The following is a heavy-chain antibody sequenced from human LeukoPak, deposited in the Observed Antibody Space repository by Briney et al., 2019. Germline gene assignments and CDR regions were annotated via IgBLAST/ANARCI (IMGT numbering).Heavy chain of an antibody. CDR2: ISSSSSYI. D-gene: IGHD4-17*01. CDR3: ARAYGDYGYYFDY. CDR1: GFTFSSYS. J-gene: IGHJ4*02. V-gene: IGHV3-21*01. Sequence: XGSLRLSCAASGFTFSSYSMNWVRQAPGKGLEWVSSISSSSSYIYYADSVKGRFTISRDNAKNSLYLQMNSLRAEDTAVYYCARAYGDYGYYFDYWGQGTLVTVSS.